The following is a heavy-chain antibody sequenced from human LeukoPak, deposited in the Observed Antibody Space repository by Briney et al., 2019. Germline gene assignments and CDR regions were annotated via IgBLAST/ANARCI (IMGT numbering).Heavy chain of an antibody. D-gene: IGHD3-10*01. Sequence: KATETLSLTCAVFGRSFIGYYCSWIRHPPGKGLEWVGEINHSGSTNYNPSLKSRVAISVDTSKNQFSLKLSSVTAADTAVYYCARRWGYYGSGSYKDYWGQGTLVTVSS. J-gene: IGHJ4*02. V-gene: IGHV4-34*01. CDR3: ARRWGYYGSGSYKDY. CDR2: INHSGST. CDR1: GRSFIGYY.